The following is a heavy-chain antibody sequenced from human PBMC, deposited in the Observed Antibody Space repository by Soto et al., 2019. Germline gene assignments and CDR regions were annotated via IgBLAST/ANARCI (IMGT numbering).Heavy chain of an antibody. CDR2: IYSEGTP. D-gene: IGHD3-9*01. CDR3: ARSTYYDISTGSYYYYAMDV. Sequence: GGSLRLSCAASGFTVGSNYMSWVRQAPGKGLEWVSVIYSEGTPYYADSVKGRFTISRENSNNTLYLHMNNLRAEDTAVYYCARSTYYDISTGSYYYYAMDVWGQGTTVTVSS. J-gene: IGHJ6*02. CDR1: GFTVGSNY. V-gene: IGHV3-53*01.